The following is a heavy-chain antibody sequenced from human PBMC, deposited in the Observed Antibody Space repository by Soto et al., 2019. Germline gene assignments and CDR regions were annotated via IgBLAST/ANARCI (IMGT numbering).Heavy chain of an antibody. D-gene: IGHD3-22*01. Sequence: GESLKIHCKGSGYSFTSYWIGWVRQMPGKSLEWVGIIYPVDSGTRYSPSFHGQVTISADKSISTAYLPWSNLKDPDTAMYYCARGYHDDSSGYFSDAFDVWGQGTMVTVSS. CDR3: ARGYHDDSSGYFSDAFDV. V-gene: IGHV5-51*01. J-gene: IGHJ3*01. CDR2: IYPVDSGT. CDR1: GYSFTSYW.